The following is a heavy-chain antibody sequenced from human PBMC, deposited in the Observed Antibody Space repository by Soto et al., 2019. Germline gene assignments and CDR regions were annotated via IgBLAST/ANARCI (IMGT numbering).Heavy chain of an antibody. J-gene: IGHJ4*02. CDR3: ARGRYGDY. CDR2: ISAHNGNT. D-gene: IGHD1-1*01. V-gene: IGHV1-18*01. CDR1: GYTFTSYG. Sequence: QVHLVQSGAEVKKPGASVKVSCKASGYTFTSYGITWVRQAPGHGLERMGWISAHNGNTDYAQKLQGRVIVTRDTSTSTAYMELRTLRSDDTAVYYCARGRYGDYWGQGALVTVSS.